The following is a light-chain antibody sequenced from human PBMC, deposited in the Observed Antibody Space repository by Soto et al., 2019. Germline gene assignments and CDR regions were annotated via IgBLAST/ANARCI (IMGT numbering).Light chain of an antibody. CDR2: GAS. V-gene: IGKV3-15*01. CDR1: QSVGGS. Sequence: VMTQSPATLSVSPGERVTLSCRASQSVGGSLAWYRQKPGQAPSLLVYGASTRATGIPARFSGSGSGTEFTLTISSLQPDDFVTYYCQQYNSYPITFGQGTRLEI. J-gene: IGKJ5*01. CDR3: QQYNSYPIT.